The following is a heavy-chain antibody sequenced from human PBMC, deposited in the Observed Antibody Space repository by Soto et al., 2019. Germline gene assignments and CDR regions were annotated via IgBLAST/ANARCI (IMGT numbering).Heavy chain of an antibody. CDR3: ARLYCSSTSCLRDAFDI. Sequence: QLQLQESGPGLVKPSETLSLTCTVSGGSISSSSYYWGWIRQPPGKGLEWIGSIYYSGSTYYNPYLKSRVTISVDTSKNQFSLKLSSVTAADTAVYYCARLYCSSTSCLRDAFDIWGQGTMVTVSS. CDR2: IYYSGST. V-gene: IGHV4-39*01. J-gene: IGHJ3*02. D-gene: IGHD2-2*01. CDR1: GGSISSSSYY.